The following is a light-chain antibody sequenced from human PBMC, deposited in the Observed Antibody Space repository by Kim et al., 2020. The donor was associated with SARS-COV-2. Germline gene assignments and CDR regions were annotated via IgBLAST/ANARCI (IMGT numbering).Light chain of an antibody. CDR3: QQYNNWPPLT. J-gene: IGKJ4*01. V-gene: IGKV3-15*01. CDR1: QSVSSN. CDR2: GAS. Sequence: VSPGERATHSCRASQSVSSNLAWYQLKPGQAPRLLIYGASTRATGIPARFSGSGSGKEFTLTISSLQSEDFAVYYCQQYNNWPPLTFGGGNKVEIK.